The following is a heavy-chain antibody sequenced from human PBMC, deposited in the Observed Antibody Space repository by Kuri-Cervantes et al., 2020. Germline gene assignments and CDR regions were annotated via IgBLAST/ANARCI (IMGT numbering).Heavy chain of an antibody. CDR2: INHSGST. D-gene: IGHD5-18*01. V-gene: IGHV4-34*01. J-gene: IGHJ1*01. Sequence: GSLRLSCAVYGGSFSGYYWSWIRQPPGKGLEWIGEINHSGSTNYNPSLKSRVTISVDTSKNQFSLKLNSVTAADTAIYYCVRHTYIQMCYFQTWGQGTLVTVSS. CDR1: GGSFSGYY. CDR3: VRHTYIQMCYFQT.